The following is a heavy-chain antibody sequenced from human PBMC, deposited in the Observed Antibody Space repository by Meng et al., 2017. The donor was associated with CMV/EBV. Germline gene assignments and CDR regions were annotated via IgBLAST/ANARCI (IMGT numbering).Heavy chain of an antibody. J-gene: IGHJ1*01. CDR2: IVVGSGNT. CDR3: AAGGNIVVVPAATMGESEYFQH. Sequence: SVKVSYKASGFTFTSSAVQWVRQARGQRLEWIGWIVVGSGNTNYAQKFQERVTITRDMSTSTAYMELSSLRSEDTAVYYCAAGGNIVVVPAATMGESEYFQHWGQGTLVTVSS. D-gene: IGHD2-2*01. V-gene: IGHV1-58*01. CDR1: GFTFTSSA.